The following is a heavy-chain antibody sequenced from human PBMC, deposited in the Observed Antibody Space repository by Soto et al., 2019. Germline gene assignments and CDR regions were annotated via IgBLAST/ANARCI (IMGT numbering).Heavy chain of an antibody. CDR1: GYSFDRYG. D-gene: IGHD3-22*01. Sequence: SVKVSCKASGYSFDRYGISWVRQAPGQRPEWMGWISADNGDTRFSQKVQGRLTLTTDTSTNTAYMDLRSLSSDDTAVYYCARDRSYYYETSGYPFDYWGQGTQVTVSS. V-gene: IGHV1-18*01. CDR3: ARDRSYYYETSGYPFDY. CDR2: ISADNGDT. J-gene: IGHJ4*02.